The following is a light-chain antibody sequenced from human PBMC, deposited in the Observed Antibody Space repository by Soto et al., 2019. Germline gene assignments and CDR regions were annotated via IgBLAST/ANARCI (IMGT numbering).Light chain of an antibody. J-gene: IGLJ2*01. Sequence: QSVLTQPPSASGTPGQRVTFSCSGGSSDIGRNTVNWYQQLPGTAPKLLIYSDNQRPSGVPDRFSGSKSGTSASLAISGLQSEDEADYYCAAWDGSLNGPVFGGGTKVTVL. CDR2: SDN. CDR1: SSDIGRNT. CDR3: AAWDGSLNGPV. V-gene: IGLV1-44*01.